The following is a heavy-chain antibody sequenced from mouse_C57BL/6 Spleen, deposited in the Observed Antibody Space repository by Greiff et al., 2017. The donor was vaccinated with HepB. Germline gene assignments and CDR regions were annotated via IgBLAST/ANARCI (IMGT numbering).Heavy chain of an antibody. Sequence: EVMLVESGGGLVKPGGSLKLSCAASGFTFSSYTMSWVRQTPEKRLEWVATISGGGGNTYYPDSVKGRFTISRDNAKNTLYLQMSSLRSEDTALYYCARLEDGYFDYWGQGTTLTVSS. V-gene: IGHV5-9*01. CDR1: GFTFSSYT. CDR3: ARLEDGYFDY. J-gene: IGHJ2*01. CDR2: ISGGGGNT.